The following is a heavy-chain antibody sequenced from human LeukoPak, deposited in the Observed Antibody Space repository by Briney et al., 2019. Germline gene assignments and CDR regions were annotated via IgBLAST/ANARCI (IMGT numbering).Heavy chain of an antibody. Sequence: PSETLSLTCAVYGGSFSGYYWSWIRQPPGKGLEWIGEINHSGSTNYNPSLKSQVTISVDTSKNQFSLKLSSVTAADTAVYYCARGNGDFDYWGQGTLVTVSS. CDR2: INHSGST. V-gene: IGHV4-34*01. J-gene: IGHJ4*02. CDR3: ARGNGDFDY. CDR1: GGSFSGYY.